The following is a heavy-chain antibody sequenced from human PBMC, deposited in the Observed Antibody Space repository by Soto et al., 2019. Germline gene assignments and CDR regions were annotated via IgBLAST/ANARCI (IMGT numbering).Heavy chain of an antibody. CDR3: AHSQGYRIFGVVIGAQWFDP. D-gene: IGHD3-3*01. Sequence: QITLKESGPTLVKPTQTLTLTCSFSGFSLSTSGVAAGWIRQRPGKGLEWLALVYWDDDKRYSPSLRDRLNSTKDTSNTYFFLTMTNMDPADTATYYFAHSQGYRIFGVVIGAQWFDPWGQGIMVTASS. CDR1: GFSLSTSGVA. CDR2: VYWDDDK. J-gene: IGHJ5*02. V-gene: IGHV2-5*02.